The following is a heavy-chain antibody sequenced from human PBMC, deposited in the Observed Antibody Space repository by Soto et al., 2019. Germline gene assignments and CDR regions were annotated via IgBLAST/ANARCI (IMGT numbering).Heavy chain of an antibody. J-gene: IGHJ4*02. CDR1: GGSFTSNNW. CDR3: ARHDSNGDFDF. D-gene: IGHD2-8*01. Sequence: SETLSLTCAVSGGSFTSNNWWTWVRQPPGQGLEWIGEIYRPSSRARITISVDKSINTAYLEWGRLKASDTAMYYCARHDSNGDFDFWGQGTQVTVSS. V-gene: IGHV4-4*02. CDR2: IYR.